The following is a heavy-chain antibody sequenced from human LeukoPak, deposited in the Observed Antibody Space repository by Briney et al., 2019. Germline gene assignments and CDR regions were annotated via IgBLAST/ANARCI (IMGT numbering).Heavy chain of an antibody. CDR2: IYTSGST. D-gene: IGHD3-10*01. V-gene: IGHV4-4*07. Sequence: SETLSLTCTVSHGSIGTYYWSWIRQPAGKGLDWIGRIYTSGSTKKNPSLSSRVTISIDASKNQFSLRLSSLTAADTAIYYCARDSGRRGYPEYSFDYWGQGTPVIVSS. J-gene: IGHJ4*02. CDR3: ARDSGRRGYPEYSFDY. CDR1: HGSIGTYY.